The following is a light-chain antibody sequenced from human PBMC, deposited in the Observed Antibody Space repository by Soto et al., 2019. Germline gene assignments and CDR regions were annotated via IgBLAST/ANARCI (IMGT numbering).Light chain of an antibody. J-gene: IGKJ4*01. CDR1: QSVSSRY. CDR3: HQYDNSPLT. Sequence: EFVLTQSPGTLSLSPGDTATLSCRASQSVSSRYLGWYQQRPGQAPRLLIYGASSRATGIPDRFSGSGSGTDFTLTISRLEPEDFAVYYCHQYDNSPLTFGGGTKVDIK. V-gene: IGKV3-20*01. CDR2: GAS.